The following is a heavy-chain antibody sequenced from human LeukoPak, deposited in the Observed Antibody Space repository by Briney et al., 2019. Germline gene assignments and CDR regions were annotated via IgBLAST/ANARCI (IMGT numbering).Heavy chain of an antibody. D-gene: IGHD3-22*01. Sequence: GASLRLSWAASGFTFSNYPMSWVRRAPGKGLEWVSGISDSGDNTYYADSVKGRFTISRDNSKNTLYLQMNNLRAEDTAVYYCASAHYFDSSDYYYFDYWGQGTLVTVSS. J-gene: IGHJ4*02. CDR3: ASAHYFDSSDYYYFDY. CDR1: GFTFSNYP. V-gene: IGHV3-23*01. CDR2: ISDSGDNT.